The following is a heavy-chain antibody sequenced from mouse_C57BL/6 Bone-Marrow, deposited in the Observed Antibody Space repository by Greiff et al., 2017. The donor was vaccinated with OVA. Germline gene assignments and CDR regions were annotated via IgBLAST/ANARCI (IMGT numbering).Heavy chain of an antibody. CDR2: IYPRSGNT. J-gene: IGHJ3*01. D-gene: IGHD2-4*01. CDR1: GYTFTSYG. CDR3: ARIGVYYDYDGCAY. Sequence: QVQLQQSGAELARPGASVKLSCKASGYTFTSYGISWVKQRTGQGLEWIGEIYPRSGNTYYNEKFKGKATLTADKSSSTAYMELRSLTSEDSAVYFGARIGVYYDYDGCAYWGQGTLVTVSA. V-gene: IGHV1-81*01.